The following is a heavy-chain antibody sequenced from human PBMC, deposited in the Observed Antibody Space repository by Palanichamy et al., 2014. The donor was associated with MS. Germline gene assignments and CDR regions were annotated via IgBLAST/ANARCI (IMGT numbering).Heavy chain of an antibody. CDR1: GYTFINYA. V-gene: IGHV1-3*04. J-gene: IGHJ1*01. D-gene: IGHD2-21*01. Sequence: QVQLVQSGAEVKKPGASVKVSCKASGYTFINYAIHWVRQAPGQRLEWMGWINTSNGNTDYSQKFQGRVTITKDTSASTAYMELSSLRSEDTAVFYCATCGGDCYHENFQHWGQGTLATVSS. CDR2: INTSNGNT. CDR3: ATCGGDCYHENFQH.